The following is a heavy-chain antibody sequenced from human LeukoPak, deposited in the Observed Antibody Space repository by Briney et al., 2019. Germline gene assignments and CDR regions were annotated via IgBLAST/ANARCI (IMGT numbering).Heavy chain of an antibody. J-gene: IGHJ5*02. CDR2: INPSGGST. D-gene: IGHD3-9*01. CDR3: ARRAYYDILTGSNWFDP. V-gene: IGHV1-46*01. CDR1: GYTFTSYY. Sequence: AASVKVSCKASGYTFTSYYMHWVRQVPGQGLEWMGIINPSGGSTSYAQKFQGRVTMTRDMSTSTVYMELSSLRSEDTAVYYCARRAYYDILTGSNWFDPWGQGTLVTVSS.